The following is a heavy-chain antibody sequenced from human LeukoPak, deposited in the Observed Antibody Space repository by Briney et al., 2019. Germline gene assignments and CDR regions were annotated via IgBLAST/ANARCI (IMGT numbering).Heavy chain of an antibody. D-gene: IGHD3-22*01. CDR1: GGSFSGYY. V-gene: IGHV4-34*01. Sequence: PSETLSLTCAVYGGSFSGYYWSWIRQPPGKGLEWIGEINHSGSTNYNPSPKSRVTISVDTSKNQFSLKLSSVTAADTAVYYCARGLSSPYYYPKVYFDYWGQGTLVTVSS. CDR3: ARGLSSPYYYPKVYFDY. J-gene: IGHJ4*02. CDR2: INHSGST.